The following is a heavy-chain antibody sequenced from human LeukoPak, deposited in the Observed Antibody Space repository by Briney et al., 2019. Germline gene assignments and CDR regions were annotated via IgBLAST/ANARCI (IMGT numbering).Heavy chain of an antibody. V-gene: IGHV1-8*01. J-gene: IGHJ6*03. D-gene: IGHD3-10*01. Sequence: GASVKVSCKASGYTFTSYDINWVRQATGQGLEWMGWMNPNSGNTGYAQKFQGRVTMTRNTSISTAYMELSSLRSEDTAVYYCARESWAMVRGVDYQYYYMDVWGKGTTVTVSS. CDR1: GYTFTSYD. CDR3: ARESWAMVRGVDYQYYYMDV. CDR2: MNPNSGNT.